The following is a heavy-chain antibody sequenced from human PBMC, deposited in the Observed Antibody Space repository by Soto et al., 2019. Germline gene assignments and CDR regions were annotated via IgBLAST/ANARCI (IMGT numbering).Heavy chain of an antibody. Sequence: PGGSLRLSCAASGFTFSSYSMNWVRQAPGKGLEGVSAISSSSTYIYYADSVKSRSTISRDNAKNSLYLPMNSLRAEDTAVYYCARRLPQSGNFQHWGQGTLVTVSS. D-gene: IGHD3-10*01. J-gene: IGHJ1*01. CDR1: GFTFSSYS. CDR3: ARRLPQSGNFQH. CDR2: ISSSSTYI. V-gene: IGHV3-21*01.